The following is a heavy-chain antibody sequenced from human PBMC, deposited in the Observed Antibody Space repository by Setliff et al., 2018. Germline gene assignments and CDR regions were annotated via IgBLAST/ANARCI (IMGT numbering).Heavy chain of an antibody. CDR1: GGSFDSDV. CDR2: LIPILGKT. CDR3: FTGRGY. J-gene: IGHJ4*02. D-gene: IGHD3-10*01. Sequence: SVKVSCKASGGSFDSDVITWVRQAPGQGLEWMGRLIPILGKTNYAESFQGRVLITADRSTNTVQMQVSSLRVEDTAVYYCFTGRGYGGQGTLVTVSS. V-gene: IGHV1-69*13.